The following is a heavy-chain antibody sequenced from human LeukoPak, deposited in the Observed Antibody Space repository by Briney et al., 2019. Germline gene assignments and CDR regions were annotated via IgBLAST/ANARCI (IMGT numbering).Heavy chain of an antibody. V-gene: IGHV4-39*07. CDR3: ATPSYCGGDCYPGGVYYFDS. Sequence: PSETLSLTCTVSGGSISSSSYYWGWIRQPPGKGLEWIGSIYYSGSTYYNPSLKSRVTISVDTSKNQFSLKLWSVTAADTAVYYCATPSYCGGDCYPGGVYYFDSWGQGTLVTVSS. J-gene: IGHJ4*02. D-gene: IGHD2-21*02. CDR1: GGSISSSSYY. CDR2: IYYSGST.